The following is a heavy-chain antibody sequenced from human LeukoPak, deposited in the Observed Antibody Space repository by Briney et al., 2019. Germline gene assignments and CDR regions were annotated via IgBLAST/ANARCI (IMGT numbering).Heavy chain of an antibody. CDR2: IYPGDSDT. CDR1: GYNFTSYW. CDR3: ARHNTPSSSWFDP. D-gene: IGHD6-6*01. J-gene: IGHJ5*02. Sequence: GESLKISCKGSGYNFTSYWIGWVRQMPGKGLEWMGIIYPGDSDTRYSPSFQGQVTISADKSISTAYLQRSSLKASDTAMYYCARHNTPSSSWFDPWGQGTLVTVSS. V-gene: IGHV5-51*01.